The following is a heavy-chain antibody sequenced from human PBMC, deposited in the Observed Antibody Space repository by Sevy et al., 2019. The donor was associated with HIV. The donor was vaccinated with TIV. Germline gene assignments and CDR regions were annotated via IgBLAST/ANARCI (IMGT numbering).Heavy chain of an antibody. D-gene: IGHD1-26*01. CDR3: ARDPKSLYSGSLDY. V-gene: IGHV3-30-3*01. CDR2: ISYDGSNK. Sequence: GGSLRLSCAASGFTFSSYAMHWVRQAPGKGLEWVAVISYDGSNKYYADSVKGRFTISRDNSKNTLYLQMNSLRAEDTAVYYCARDPKSLYSGSLDYWGQGTLVIVSS. CDR1: GFTFSSYA. J-gene: IGHJ4*02.